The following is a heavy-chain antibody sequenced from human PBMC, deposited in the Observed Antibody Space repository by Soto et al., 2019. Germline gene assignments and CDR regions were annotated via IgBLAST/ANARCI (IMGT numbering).Heavy chain of an antibody. J-gene: IGHJ6*02. CDR2: IYYSGST. D-gene: IGHD3-3*01. CDR3: ARLAIFGVANTYYGMDV. Sequence: PSETLSLTYTVAGGSIRSSYWSWIRQTPRKGLEWIGYIYYSGSTNYNPSLKSRVTISVDTSKNQFSLKLSSVTAADTAVYYCARLAIFGVANTYYGMDVWGQGTTVPAP. CDR1: GGSIRSSY. V-gene: IGHV4-59*01.